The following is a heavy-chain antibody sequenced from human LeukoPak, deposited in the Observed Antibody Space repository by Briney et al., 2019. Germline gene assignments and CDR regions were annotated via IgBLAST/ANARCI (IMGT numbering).Heavy chain of an antibody. Sequence: EWVANIKQDGSDKYYVDSVEGRFTISRDNAKNSLYLQMNSLRAEDTAVYYCAREGYGPLDFWGQGTLVTVSS. V-gene: IGHV3-7*01. CDR3: AREGYGPLDF. J-gene: IGHJ4*02. CDR2: IKQDGSDK. D-gene: IGHD4-17*01.